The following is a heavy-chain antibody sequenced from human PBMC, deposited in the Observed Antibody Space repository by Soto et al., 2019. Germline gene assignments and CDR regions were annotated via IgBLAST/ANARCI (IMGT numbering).Heavy chain of an antibody. V-gene: IGHV3-30-3*01. CDR3: ARDRFASSWSYFDY. D-gene: IGHD6-13*01. CDR1: GFTFSNYA. Sequence: QVQLVESGGGVVQPGRSLRLSCAASGFTFSNYALHWVRRAPGKGLEWVAVISDDGSNKYYADSVKGRFTISRDNSKNTLYLQMNSLRAEDTAVYYCARDRFASSWSYFDYWGQGTPVTVSS. CDR2: ISDDGSNK. J-gene: IGHJ4*02.